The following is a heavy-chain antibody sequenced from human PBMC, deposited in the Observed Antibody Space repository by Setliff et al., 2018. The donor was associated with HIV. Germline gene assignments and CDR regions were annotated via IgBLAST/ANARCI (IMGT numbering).Heavy chain of an antibody. CDR1: GGSISSGSYY. Sequence: SETLSLTCTVSGGSISSGSYYWSWIRQPAGKGLEWIGHIYISGSANYNPSLKSRVTISVDTSKNQFSLKVSSVTAADAAVYYCARAQLRYLANDFYFDFWGQGTLVTVSS. D-gene: IGHD3-9*01. J-gene: IGHJ4*02. CDR3: ARAQLRYLANDFYFDF. CDR2: IYISGSA. V-gene: IGHV4-61*09.